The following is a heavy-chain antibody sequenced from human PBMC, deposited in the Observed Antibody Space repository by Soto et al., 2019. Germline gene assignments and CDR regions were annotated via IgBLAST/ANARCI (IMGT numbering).Heavy chain of an antibody. CDR3: ARDRYGSGSYYNVYYYMDV. V-gene: IGHV1-69*04. J-gene: IGHJ6*03. Sequence: SVKVSCKASGGTFSSYTISWVRQAPGQGLEWMGRIIPILGIANYAQKFQGRVTITADKSTSTAYMELSSLRSEDTAVYYCARDRYGSGSYYNVYYYMDVWGKGTMVTVSS. D-gene: IGHD3-10*01. CDR2: IIPILGIA. CDR1: GGTFSSYT.